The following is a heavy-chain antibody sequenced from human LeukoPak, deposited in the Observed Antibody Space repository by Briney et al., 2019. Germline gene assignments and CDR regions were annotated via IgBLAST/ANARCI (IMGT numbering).Heavy chain of an antibody. J-gene: IGHJ6*02. CDR1: GGTFSSYA. D-gene: IGHD3-3*01. V-gene: IGHV1-69*13. CDR3: ATRPGTGVAIFGVVRHYYYYYGMDV. CDR2: IIPIFGTA. Sequence: ASVTVSCTASGGTFSSYAISWVRHAPGQGREWMGGIIPIFGTANYAQKFQGRVTITADESTSKAYMELSSLRSEDTAVYYCATRPGTGVAIFGVVRHYYYYYGMDVWGQGTTVTVSS.